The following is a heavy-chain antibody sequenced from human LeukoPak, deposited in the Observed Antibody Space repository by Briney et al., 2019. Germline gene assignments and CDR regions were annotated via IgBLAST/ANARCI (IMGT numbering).Heavy chain of an antibody. V-gene: IGHV1-18*01. CDR1: GYTFTSYG. Sequence: GASVKVSCKASGYTFTSYGISWVRQAPGQGLGWMGWISAYNGNTNYAQKLQGRVTMTTDTSTSTAYMELRSLRSDDTAVYYCARYHCSGGSCYFSYGMDVWGQGTTVTVSS. D-gene: IGHD2-15*01. CDR3: ARYHCSGGSCYFSYGMDV. J-gene: IGHJ6*02. CDR2: ISAYNGNT.